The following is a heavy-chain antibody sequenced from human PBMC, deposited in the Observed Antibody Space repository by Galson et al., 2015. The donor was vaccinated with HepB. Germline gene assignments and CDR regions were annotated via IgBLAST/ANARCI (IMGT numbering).Heavy chain of an antibody. Sequence: SVKVSCKASGYTFTGYYMHWVRQAPGQGLEWMGWINPNSGGTNYAQKFQGWVTMTRDTSISTAYMELSRLRSDDTAVYYCARGLVTMVRGDPNPPWFDPWGQGTLVTVSS. CDR2: INPNSGGT. J-gene: IGHJ5*02. V-gene: IGHV1-2*04. CDR3: ARGLVTMVRGDPNPPWFDP. CDR1: GYTFTGYY. D-gene: IGHD3-10*01.